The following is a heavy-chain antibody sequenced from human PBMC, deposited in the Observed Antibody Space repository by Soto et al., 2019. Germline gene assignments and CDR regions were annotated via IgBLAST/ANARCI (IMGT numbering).Heavy chain of an antibody. CDR2: IYPGDSDT. CDR1: GYSFTSYW. D-gene: IGHD6-13*01. Sequence: GESLKISCKGSGYSFTSYWIGWVRQMPGKGLEWMGIIYPGDSDTRYSPSFQGQVIISADKSISTAYLQWSSLKASDTAMCYCARPRIALDDDAFDIWGQGTTVTVSS. V-gene: IGHV5-51*01. CDR3: ARPRIALDDDAFDI. J-gene: IGHJ3*02.